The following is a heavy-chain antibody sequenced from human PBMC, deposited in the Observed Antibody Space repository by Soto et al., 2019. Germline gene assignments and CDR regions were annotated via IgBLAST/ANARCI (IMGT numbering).Heavy chain of an antibody. CDR3: ARATSNYGYYGLDV. CDR2: MNRNSGNT. D-gene: IGHD2-2*01. J-gene: IGHJ6*02. Sequence: ASVKVSCKASGYTFTSYDINWVRQATGQGLEWMGWMNRNSGNTGYAQKFQGRVTMTSNTSISTVYMELSSLRSEDTAVYYCARATSNYGYYGLDVWGQGTTVTVSS. CDR1: GYTFTSYD. V-gene: IGHV1-8*01.